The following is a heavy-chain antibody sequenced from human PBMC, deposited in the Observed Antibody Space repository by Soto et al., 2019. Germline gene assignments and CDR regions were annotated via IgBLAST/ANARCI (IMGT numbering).Heavy chain of an antibody. CDR3: AREWIYYDSSGDYYYYGMDV. CDR1: GFTFSSYG. CDR2: IWYDGSNK. V-gene: IGHV3-33*01. Sequence: QVQLVESGGGVVQPGRSLRLSCAASGFTFSSYGMHWVRQAPGKGLEWVAVIWYDGSNKYYADSVKGRFTISRDNSKNTLYLQMNSMRAEDTTVYYCAREWIYYDSSGDYYYYGMDVWGQGTTVTVSS. D-gene: IGHD3-22*01. J-gene: IGHJ6*02.